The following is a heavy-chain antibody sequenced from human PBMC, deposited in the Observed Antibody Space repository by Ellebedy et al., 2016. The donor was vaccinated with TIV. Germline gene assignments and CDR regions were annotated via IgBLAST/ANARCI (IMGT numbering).Heavy chain of an antibody. V-gene: IGHV3-23*01. CDR2: MSEYDGRT. J-gene: IGHJ4*02. D-gene: IGHD3-16*01. CDR3: TKRAEGWGFFDY. Sequence: GESLKISCATSGFTFSAYVMDWVRQIPGKGLEWVSGMSEYDGRTFYADSVKGRFTISKDNSRYSLFLQMNRLRAEDTAVYYCTKRAEGWGFFDYWGQGILVTVSS. CDR1: GFTFSAYV.